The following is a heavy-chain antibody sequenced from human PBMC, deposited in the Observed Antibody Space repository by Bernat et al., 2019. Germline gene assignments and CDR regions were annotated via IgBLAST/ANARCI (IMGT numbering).Heavy chain of an antibody. D-gene: IGHD3-16*02. J-gene: IGHJ4*02. Sequence: VQLVESGGGLVKPGGSLRLSCAASGFTFSSYGMHWVRQAPGKGLEWVAVISYDGSNKYYADSVKGRFTISRDNSKNTLYLQMNSLRAEDTAVYYCANGDYVWGSYRPNFDYWGQGTLVTVSS. CDR1: GFTFSSYG. CDR2: ISYDGSNK. CDR3: ANGDYVWGSYRPNFDY. V-gene: IGHV3-30*18.